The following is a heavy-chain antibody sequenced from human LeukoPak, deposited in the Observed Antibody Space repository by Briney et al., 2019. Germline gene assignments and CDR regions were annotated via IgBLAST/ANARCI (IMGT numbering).Heavy chain of an antibody. CDR2: IYHSGST. CDR3: ARSVVTAIPPYFDY. D-gene: IGHD2-21*02. J-gene: IGHJ4*02. CDR1: GGSINSGVYS. Sequence: SETLSLTCVVSGGSINSGVYSWSWIRQPLGTGLEWIGYIYHSGSTFYSPSLKSRVTMSVDRSNNQFSLNLSSVTAADTAMYYCARSVVTAIPPYFDYWGQGTLVTVSS. V-gene: IGHV4-30-2*01.